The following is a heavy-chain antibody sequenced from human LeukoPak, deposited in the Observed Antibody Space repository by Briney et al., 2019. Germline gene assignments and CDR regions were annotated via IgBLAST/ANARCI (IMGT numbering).Heavy chain of an antibody. D-gene: IGHD2-2*01. CDR1: GGSISSSNW. CDR3: ARSCSSTSCYGTNYFDY. J-gene: IGHJ4*02. Sequence: SETLSLTCAVSGGSISSSNWWSWVRQPPGKGLEWIGEIYHSGSTNYNPSLKSRVTISVDKSKNQFSLKLSSVTAADTAVYYCARSCSSTSCYGTNYFDYWGQGTLVTVSS. V-gene: IGHV4-4*02. CDR2: IYHSGST.